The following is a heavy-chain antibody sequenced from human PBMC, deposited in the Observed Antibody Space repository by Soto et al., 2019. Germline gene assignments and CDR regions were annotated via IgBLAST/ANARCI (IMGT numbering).Heavy chain of an antibody. J-gene: IGHJ6*02. CDR3: SGGPSLRYLAWLFYPDYYYGMDV. CDR2: ISGYNGNT. Sequence: QVQLVQSGAEVKKPGASVKVSCKASGYTFTSYGIRWVRQAPGHGLEWMGGISGYNGNTNYAQELQGRVTMTTDTTTTTAYMERRSLRSDDTAVYYCSGGPSLRYLAWLFYPDYYYGMDVWGQGTTVTVSS. D-gene: IGHD3-9*01. V-gene: IGHV1-18*01. CDR1: GYTFTSYG.